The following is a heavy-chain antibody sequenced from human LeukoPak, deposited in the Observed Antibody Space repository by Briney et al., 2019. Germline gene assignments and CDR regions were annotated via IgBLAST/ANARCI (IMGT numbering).Heavy chain of an antibody. Sequence: GGSLRLSCAASGFTVSSNYMSWVRQAPGKGLEWVSVIYSGGSTYYADSVKGRFTISRHNSKNTLYLQMKSLRAEDTAVYYCARDRGLLGSSKSKYYYYGMDVWGQGTTVTVSS. V-gene: IGHV3-53*04. CDR3: ARDRGLLGSSKSKYYYYGMDV. CDR2: IYSGGST. D-gene: IGHD6-13*01. J-gene: IGHJ6*02. CDR1: GFTVSSNY.